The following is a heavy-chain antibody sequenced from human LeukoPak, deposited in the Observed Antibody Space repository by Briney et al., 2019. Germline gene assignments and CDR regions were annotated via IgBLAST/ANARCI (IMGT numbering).Heavy chain of an antibody. J-gene: IGHJ6*02. CDR1: GFTFSSYG. D-gene: IGHD6-13*01. CDR3: ARVRIAAAGWEVYYYYGMDV. CDR2: ISYDGSNK. V-gene: IGHV3-30*03. Sequence: PGGSLRLSCAASGFTFSSYGMHWVRQAPGKGLEWVAVISYDGSNKYYADSVKGRFTISRDNSKNTLYLQMNSLRAEDTAVYYCARVRIAAAGWEVYYYYGMDVWGQGTTVTVSS.